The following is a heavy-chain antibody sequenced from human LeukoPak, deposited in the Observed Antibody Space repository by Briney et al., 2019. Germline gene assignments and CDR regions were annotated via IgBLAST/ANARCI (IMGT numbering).Heavy chain of an antibody. CDR1: GGTFSSYA. J-gene: IGHJ4*02. CDR2: IIPIFGIA. V-gene: IGHV1-69*04. D-gene: IGHD3-22*01. CDR3: ARDGYYYDSSGYSDY. Sequence: ASLKVSCKASGGTFSSYAISWVRQAPGQGLEWMGRIIPIFGIANYAQKFQGRVTITADKSTSTAYMELSSLRSEDTAVYYCARDGYYYDSSGYSDYWGQGTLVTVSS.